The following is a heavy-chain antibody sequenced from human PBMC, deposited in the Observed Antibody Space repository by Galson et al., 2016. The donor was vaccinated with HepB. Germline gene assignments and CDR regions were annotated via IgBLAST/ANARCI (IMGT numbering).Heavy chain of an antibody. Sequence: QSGAEVKKPGESLTISCKGSAYRFTTYWFAWVRQVPGKGLEWLGTIYPKDSETRYSPSFQGQISFSVDKSMTTAYLQWSSLRASDTAMYYCARQRDYDTRFDPWGQGTPVTVSS. J-gene: IGHJ5*02. CDR2: IYPKDSET. V-gene: IGHV5-51*01. D-gene: IGHD3-9*01. CDR1: AYRFTTYW. CDR3: ARQRDYDTRFDP.